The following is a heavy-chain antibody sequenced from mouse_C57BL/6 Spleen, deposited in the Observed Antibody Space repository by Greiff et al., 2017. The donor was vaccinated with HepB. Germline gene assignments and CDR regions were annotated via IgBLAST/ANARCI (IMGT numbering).Heavy chain of an antibody. CDR3: ARARLRRDAMDY. CDR2: IYPSDSET. CDR1: GYTFTSYW. D-gene: IGHD2-4*01. J-gene: IGHJ4*01. Sequence: QVQLQQPGAELVRPGSSVKLSCKASGYTFTSYWMDWVKQRPGQGLEWIGNIYPSDSETHYNQKFKDKATLTVDKSSSTAYMQLSSLTSEDSAVYYCARARLRRDAMDYWGQGTSVTVSS. V-gene: IGHV1-61*01.